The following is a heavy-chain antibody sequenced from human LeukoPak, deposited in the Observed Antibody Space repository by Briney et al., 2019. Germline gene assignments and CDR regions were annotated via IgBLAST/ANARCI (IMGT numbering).Heavy chain of an antibody. J-gene: IGHJ3*02. CDR3: ARVATMVRVPLDALDI. CDR2: ISRSGSTR. Sequence: GGSLRLSCAISGFTFSACELTWVRQAPGKGLEWVSYISRSGSTRYYADSVKGRFTISRDNAKNSLYLQMDSLRAEDTAVYYCARVATMVRVPLDALDIWGQGTMVSVSS. D-gene: IGHD3-10*01. CDR1: GFTFSACE. V-gene: IGHV3-48*03.